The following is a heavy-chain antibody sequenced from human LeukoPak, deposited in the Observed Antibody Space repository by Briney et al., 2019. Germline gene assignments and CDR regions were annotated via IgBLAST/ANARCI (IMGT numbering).Heavy chain of an antibody. CDR2: IYYSGST. CDR3: ARGPYSYDSSGAFDI. J-gene: IGHJ3*02. Sequence: PSETLSLTCTVSGGSISSSTYFWGWIRQPPGKGLEWIGTIYYSGSTYYNPSLKSRVTISVDSSKNQFSLRLSSVTAADTAVYFCARGPYSYDSSGAFDIWGQGTMVTVSS. CDR1: GGSISSSTYF. V-gene: IGHV4-39*07. D-gene: IGHD3-22*01.